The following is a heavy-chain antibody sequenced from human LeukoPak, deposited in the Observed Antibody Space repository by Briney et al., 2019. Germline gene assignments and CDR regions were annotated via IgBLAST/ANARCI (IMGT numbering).Heavy chain of an antibody. D-gene: IGHD3-10*01. CDR2: IKQDGSEK. CDR1: GFTFSTYW. CDR3: TKTSGRYFFSGIDY. Sequence: GGSLRLSCAASGFTFSTYWMSRVRQAPGKGLEWVANIKQDGSEKYYVDSVKGRFTISRDNAKNSLYLQINSLRAEDTAVYYCTKTSGRYFFSGIDYWGQGTLVTVSS. V-gene: IGHV3-7*01. J-gene: IGHJ4*02.